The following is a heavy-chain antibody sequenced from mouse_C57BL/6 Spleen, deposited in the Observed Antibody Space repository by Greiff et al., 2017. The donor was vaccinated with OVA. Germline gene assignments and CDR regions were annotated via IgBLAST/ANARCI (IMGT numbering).Heavy chain of an antibody. J-gene: IGHJ3*01. CDR3: ARHYGSSYRNAY. Sequence: EVHLVESGGDLVKPGGSLKLSCAASGFTFSSYGMSWVRQTPDKRLEWVATISSGGSYTYYPDSVKGRFTISRDNAKNTLYLQMSSLKSEDTAMYYCARHYGSSYRNAYWGQGTLVTVSA. CDR2: ISSGGSYT. V-gene: IGHV5-6*01. D-gene: IGHD1-1*01. CDR1: GFTFSSYG.